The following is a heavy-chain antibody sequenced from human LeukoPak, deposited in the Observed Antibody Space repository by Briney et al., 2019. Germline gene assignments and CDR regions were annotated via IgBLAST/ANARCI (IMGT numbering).Heavy chain of an antibody. CDR3: AKDAQRGFDYSNSLEY. Sequence: GGSLRLSCAASGFTYSHYGMPWVRQAPGKGPEWVAVIWSDGTEKYYGDAVKGRFTISRDNSRNTLYLQMNSLRGEDTAVYYCAKDAQRGFDYSNSLEYWGQGTLVTVSS. CDR1: GFTYSHYG. CDR2: IWSDGTEK. V-gene: IGHV3-33*06. J-gene: IGHJ4*02. D-gene: IGHD4-11*01.